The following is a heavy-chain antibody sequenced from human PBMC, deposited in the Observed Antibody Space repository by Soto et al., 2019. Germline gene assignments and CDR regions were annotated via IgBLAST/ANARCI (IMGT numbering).Heavy chain of an antibody. CDR3: PRRVHSNSPGGGLDV. Sequence: SETLCLTWTVSGGSISNGDYXRSLIRQPPGKGLEWIGYIYYSGSTYYNPSLKSRVTISVDTSKNQFSLNLSSVTAADTAIYYCPRRVHSNSPGGGLDVWGQGTTVTVSS. V-gene: IGHV4-30-4*01. D-gene: IGHD2-2*01. CDR2: IYYSGST. CDR1: GGSISNGDYX. J-gene: IGHJ6*02.